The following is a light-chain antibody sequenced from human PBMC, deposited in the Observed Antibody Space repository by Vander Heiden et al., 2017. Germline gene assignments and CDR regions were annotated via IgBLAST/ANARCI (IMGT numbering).Light chain of an antibody. CDR3: SSYTSSSTLV. Sequence: SALTQPASVSGSPGPSITISCTGTSSDVGGYNYVSWYQQHPGKAPKRRIYEVSNRPSGVSNRFSGSKSGNTASLTISGLQAEDEADYYCSSYTSSSTLVFGGGTQLTVL. J-gene: IGLJ7*01. CDR2: EVS. CDR1: SSDVGGYNY. V-gene: IGLV2-14*01.